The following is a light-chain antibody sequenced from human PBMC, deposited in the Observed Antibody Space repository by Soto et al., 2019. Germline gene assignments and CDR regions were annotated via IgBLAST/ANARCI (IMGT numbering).Light chain of an antibody. J-gene: IGLJ1*01. V-gene: IGLV2-23*02. CDR3: CSYAGSSTFV. CDR2: EVS. CDR1: SSDVGSYNL. Sequence: QSALAQPASVSGSPGQSITISRTGTSSDVGSYNLVSWYQQHPGKAPKLMIYEVSKRPSGVSNRFSGSKSGNTASLTISGLQAEDEADYYCCSYAGSSTFVFGTGTKVTVI.